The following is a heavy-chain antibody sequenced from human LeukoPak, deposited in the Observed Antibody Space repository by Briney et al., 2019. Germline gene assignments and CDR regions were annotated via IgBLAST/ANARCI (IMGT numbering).Heavy chain of an antibody. Sequence: AASVKVSCKASGYTFTGYYMHWVRQAPGQGLEWMGWINPNSGGTNYAQKFQGRVTMTRDTSISTAYMELSRLRSDDTAVYYCARDDGSSWYGGYFDYWGQGTLVTVSS. V-gene: IGHV1-2*02. CDR1: GYTFTGYY. CDR2: INPNSGGT. CDR3: ARDDGSSWYGGYFDY. D-gene: IGHD6-13*01. J-gene: IGHJ4*02.